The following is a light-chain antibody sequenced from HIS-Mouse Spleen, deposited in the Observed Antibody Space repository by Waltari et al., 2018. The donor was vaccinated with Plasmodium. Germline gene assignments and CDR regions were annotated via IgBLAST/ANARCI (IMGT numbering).Light chain of an antibody. CDR1: QGIRND. CDR2: AAS. CDR3: LQDYNYPYT. J-gene: IGKJ2*01. V-gene: IGKV1-6*01. Sequence: AIQMTQSPSSLSASVGDRVTITCRETQGIRNDLGGYQQKPGKAPKLLIYAASSLQSGVPTRVSGSGSGTDFTRTISSLQPEDFATYYCLQDYNYPYTIGQGTKLEIK.